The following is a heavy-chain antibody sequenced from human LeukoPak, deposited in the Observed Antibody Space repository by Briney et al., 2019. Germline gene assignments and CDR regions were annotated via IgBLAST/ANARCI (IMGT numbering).Heavy chain of an antibody. CDR3: ARERSLYSSGWPDAFDI. D-gene: IGHD6-19*01. Sequence: GGSLRLSCAASGFTFSNFAMHWVRQAPGKGLEWVALISYDDRTNKYYADSVKGRFTISRDNSKNTLYLQMNSLRAEDTAVYYCARERSLYSSGWPDAFDIWGQGTMVTVSS. V-gene: IGHV3-30*04. CDR1: GFTFSNFA. CDR2: ISYDDRTNK. J-gene: IGHJ3*02.